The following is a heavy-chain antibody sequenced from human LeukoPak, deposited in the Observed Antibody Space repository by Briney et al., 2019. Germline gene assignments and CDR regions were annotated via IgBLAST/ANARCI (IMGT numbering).Heavy chain of an antibody. D-gene: IGHD5-18*01. Sequence: SETLSLTCAVYGGPLNGYYWSWIRQPPGKGLEWIGYIYYSGSTNYNPSLKSRVTISVDTSKNQFSLKLSSVTAADTAVYYCARTTEGGYTYGYFYYYYMDVWGKGTTVTISS. CDR1: GGPLNGYY. J-gene: IGHJ6*03. CDR2: IYYSGST. V-gene: IGHV4-59*01. CDR3: ARTTEGGYTYGYFYYYYMDV.